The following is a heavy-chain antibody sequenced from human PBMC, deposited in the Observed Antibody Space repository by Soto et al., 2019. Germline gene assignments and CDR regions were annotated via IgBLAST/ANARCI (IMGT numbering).Heavy chain of an antibody. CDR2: ISWDGGST. CDR3: AKGSGSYYGYYYYGMDV. Sequence: GGSLRLSCAASGFTFDDYTMHWVRQAPGKGLEWVSLISWDGGSTYYADSVKGRFTISRDNSKNSLYLQMNSLRTEDTALYYCAKGSGSYYGYYYYGMDVWGQGTTVTVSS. V-gene: IGHV3-43*01. J-gene: IGHJ6*02. D-gene: IGHD1-26*01. CDR1: GFTFDDYT.